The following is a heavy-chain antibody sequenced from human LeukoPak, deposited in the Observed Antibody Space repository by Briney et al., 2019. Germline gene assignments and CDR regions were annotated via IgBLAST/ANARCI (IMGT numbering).Heavy chain of an antibody. V-gene: IGHV3-23*01. CDR2: ISGSGGST. CDR1: GFTFSSFE. Sequence: GGSLRLSCAASGFTFSSFEMNWVRQAPGKGLEWVSAISGSGGSTYYADSVKGRFTISRDNSKNTLYLQMNSLRAEDTAVYYCAKRIGGARPGLGFDYWGQGTLVTVSS. D-gene: IGHD6-6*01. CDR3: AKRIGGARPGLGFDY. J-gene: IGHJ4*02.